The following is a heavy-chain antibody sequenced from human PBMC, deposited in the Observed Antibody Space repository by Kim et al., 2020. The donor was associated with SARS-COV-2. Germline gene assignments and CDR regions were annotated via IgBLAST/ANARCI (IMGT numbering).Heavy chain of an antibody. V-gene: IGHV3-30*10. CDR3: GRDHGGGYRLDY. Sequence: YTDSWNGRLTISRDNAQNPLYLRMNRLRAEYTAVYYCGRDHGGGYRLDYWGQGTLVTVSS. D-gene: IGHD5-18*01. J-gene: IGHJ4*02.